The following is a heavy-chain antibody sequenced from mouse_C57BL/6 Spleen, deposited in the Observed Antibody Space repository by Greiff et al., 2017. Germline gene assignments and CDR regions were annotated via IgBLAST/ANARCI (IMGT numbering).Heavy chain of an antibody. CDR3: ARDRGLPFAY. CDR2: ISDGGSYT. V-gene: IGHV5-4*01. J-gene: IGHJ3*01. CDR1: GFTFSSYA. D-gene: IGHD2-4*01. Sequence: EVMLVESGGGLVKPGGSLKLSCAASGFTFSSYAMSWVRQTPEKRLEWVATISDGGSYTDYPDNVKGRYTISRDNAKNNLYLQMSHLKSEDTAMYYCARDRGLPFAYWGQGTLVTVSA.